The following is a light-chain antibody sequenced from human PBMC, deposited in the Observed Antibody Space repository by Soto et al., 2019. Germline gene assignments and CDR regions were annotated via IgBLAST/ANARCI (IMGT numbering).Light chain of an antibody. J-gene: IGKJ5*01. CDR2: DAS. CDR1: QDISNY. V-gene: IGKV1-33*01. Sequence: DIQMTQSPSSLSASVGDSVTIACXAIQDISNYLHWYQQKPGKAPKLLIYDASNLETGVPSRLSGSGSGTDFTFTISSLQPEDIATYYCQQYDNFPRAINFGQGTRLEIK. CDR3: QQYDNFPRAIN.